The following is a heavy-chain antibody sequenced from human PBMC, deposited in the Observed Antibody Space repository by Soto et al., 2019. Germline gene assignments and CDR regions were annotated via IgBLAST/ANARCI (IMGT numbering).Heavy chain of an antibody. V-gene: IGHV4-4*02. CDR2: IYHSGST. CDR1: GTSISSTYW. J-gene: IGHJ4*02. CDR3: ATLPPRIVVVVLPIPS. D-gene: IGHD2-15*01. Sequence: SETLSLTCAVSGTSISSTYWWTWVRQPPGKGLEWIGEIYHSGSTKYNPSLKSRVTISVDKSNNQFSLELRAVTAADTAVYYCATLPPRIVVVVLPIPSWGQGTLVTVSS.